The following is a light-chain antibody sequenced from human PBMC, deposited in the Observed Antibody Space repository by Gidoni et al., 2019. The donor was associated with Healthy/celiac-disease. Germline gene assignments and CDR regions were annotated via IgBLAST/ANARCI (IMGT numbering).Light chain of an antibody. J-gene: IGKJ2*01. Sequence: EIVLTQSPATLSLSPVARATLSCRARQSFSSYLAWYQQTPGQAPRLLIYDASNCATDIPARFSGIGSRTDFTLTICNQDPEGFAVYYSQQRSTVPPYTFXQXTKLXIK. CDR3: QQRSTVPPYT. V-gene: IGKV3-11*01. CDR2: DAS. CDR1: QSFSSY.